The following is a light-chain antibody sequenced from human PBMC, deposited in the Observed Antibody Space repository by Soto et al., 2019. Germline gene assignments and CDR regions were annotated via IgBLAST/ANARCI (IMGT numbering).Light chain of an antibody. Sequence: EIVLTQSPGTLSLSPGARATLSCRASQSASSSYLAWYQQKPGQAPRLLIYGASRRATGIPDRFSRSGSGTDFTLTISRLEPEDFAVYYCQQYGSSQITFGQGTRLEIK. J-gene: IGKJ5*01. CDR2: GAS. V-gene: IGKV3-20*01. CDR3: QQYGSSQIT. CDR1: QSASSSY.